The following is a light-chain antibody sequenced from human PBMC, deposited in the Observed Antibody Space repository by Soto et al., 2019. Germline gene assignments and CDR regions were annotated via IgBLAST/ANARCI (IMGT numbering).Light chain of an antibody. J-gene: IGKJ1*01. CDR3: HQYATSPQT. V-gene: IGKV3-20*01. Sequence: ELVWTQAPGTLSLSPGETATLSCMASQRVPKTSLAWYQHKPGQPPRLLIYGPSSRATGIPDRFSGSGSGTDFTLSISRLEPEDFAVYYCHQYATSPQTFVQGTKVEIK. CDR1: QRVPKTS. CDR2: GPS.